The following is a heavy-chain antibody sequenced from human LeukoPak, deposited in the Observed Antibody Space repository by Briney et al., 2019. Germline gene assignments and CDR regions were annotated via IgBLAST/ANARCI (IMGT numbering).Heavy chain of an antibody. D-gene: IGHD3-22*01. Sequence: ASVKVSCKASGYTFTSYGISWVRQSPGQGLEWMGWISTYNGNTNYAQKLQGRVTMTTDTSTSTAYMELRSLRSDDTAVYYCARISNYYDSTGYEYWGQGTLVTVSP. CDR1: GYTFTSYG. J-gene: IGHJ4*02. CDR3: ARISNYYDSTGYEY. CDR2: ISTYNGNT. V-gene: IGHV1-18*01.